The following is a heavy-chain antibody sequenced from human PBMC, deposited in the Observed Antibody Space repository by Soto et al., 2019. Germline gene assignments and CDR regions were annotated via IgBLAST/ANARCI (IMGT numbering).Heavy chain of an antibody. CDR1: GGSFSGYY. J-gene: IGHJ6*02. CDR2: INHSGST. D-gene: IGHD6-6*01. V-gene: IGHV4-34*01. Sequence: SETLSLTCAVYGGSFSGYYWSWIRQPPGKGLEWIGEINHSGSTNYNPSLKSRVTISVDTSKNQFSLKLSSVTAADTAVYYCARAVRYSSSAYYYYGMDVWGQGTTVTVSS. CDR3: ARAVRYSSSAYYYYGMDV.